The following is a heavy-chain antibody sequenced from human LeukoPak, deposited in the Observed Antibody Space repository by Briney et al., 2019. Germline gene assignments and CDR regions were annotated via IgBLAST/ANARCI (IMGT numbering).Heavy chain of an antibody. CDR1: GFTFSSYA. J-gene: IGHJ4*02. CDR2: IGGSGDKT. CDR3: ARRSWQFLDKGYFDR. V-gene: IGHV3-23*01. Sequence: QIGGSLRLSCAASGFTFSSYAMSWVRQAPGKGLEWVSRIGGSGDKTDCADSVKGRFTIYRDNSRNTLHLQMNSLRVEDTATYYCARRSWQFLDKGYFDRWGQGTLVTVYS. D-gene: IGHD6-6*01.